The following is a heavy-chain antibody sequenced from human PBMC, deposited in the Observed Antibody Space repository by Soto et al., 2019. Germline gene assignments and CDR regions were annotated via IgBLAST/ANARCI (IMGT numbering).Heavy chain of an antibody. CDR3: ARDWGRDGCFDY. CDR1: GGSISSGGYY. D-gene: IGHD3-16*01. V-gene: IGHV4-31*03. Sequence: QVQLQESGPGLVKPSQTLSLICTVSGGSISSGGYYWSWIRQHPGKGLEWIGYIYYSGSTYYNPSLKRRFTISVDTSKNQFSLKLTSVTAADTAVYYCARDWGRDGCFDYWGQGTLVTVSS. J-gene: IGHJ4*02. CDR2: IYYSGST.